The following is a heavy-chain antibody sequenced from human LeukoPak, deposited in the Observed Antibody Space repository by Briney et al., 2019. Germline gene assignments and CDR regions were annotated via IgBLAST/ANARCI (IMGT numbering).Heavy chain of an antibody. V-gene: IGHV1-46*01. CDR1: GYTFTSYY. D-gene: IGHD1-26*01. CDR3: ARRAQSGSFYYYYYMDV. Sequence: ASVKVSCKASGYTFTSYYMHWVRQAPGQGLEWMGLINPSGGSTSYAQKFQGRVTMTRDMSTSTVYMELSSLRSEDTAVYYCARRAQSGSFYYYYYMDVWGKGTTVTISS. J-gene: IGHJ6*03. CDR2: INPSGGST.